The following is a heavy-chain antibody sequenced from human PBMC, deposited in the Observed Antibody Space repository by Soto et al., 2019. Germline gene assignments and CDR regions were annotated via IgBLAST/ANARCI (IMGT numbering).Heavy chain of an antibody. J-gene: IGHJ4*02. D-gene: IGHD6-19*01. CDR2: IIPIFGTA. CDR3: ARAGPSGWYDYFDY. CDR1: GGTFSSYA. Sequence: ASVKVSCKASGGTFSSYAISWVRQAPGQGLEWMGGIIPIFGTANYAQKFQGRVTITADESTSTAYMELSSLRPEDTAVYYCARAGPSGWYDYFDYWGQGTLVTSPQ. V-gene: IGHV1-69*13.